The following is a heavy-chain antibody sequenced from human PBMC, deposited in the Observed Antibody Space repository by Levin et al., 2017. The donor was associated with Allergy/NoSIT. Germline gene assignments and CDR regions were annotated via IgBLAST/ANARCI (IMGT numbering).Heavy chain of an antibody. D-gene: IGHD6-6*01. CDR1: GFTFSSYW. Sequence: GESLKISCAASGFTFSSYWMSWVRQAPGKGLEWVANIKQDGSEKYYVDSVKGRFTISRDNAKNSLYLQMNSLRAEDTAVYYCARGGIGAARRYYFDYWGQGTLVTVSS. J-gene: IGHJ4*02. CDR2: IKQDGSEK. CDR3: ARGGIGAARRYYFDY. V-gene: IGHV3-7*01.